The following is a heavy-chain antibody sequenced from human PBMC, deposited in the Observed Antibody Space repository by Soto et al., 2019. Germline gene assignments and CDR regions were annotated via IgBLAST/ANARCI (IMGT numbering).Heavy chain of an antibody. CDR1: GGTFSSYA. CDR2: IIPIFGTA. V-gene: IGHV1-69*06. Sequence: SVKVSCKASGGTFSSYAISWVRQAPGQGLEWMGGIIPIFGTANYAQKFQGRVTITADKSTSTAYMELSSLRSEDTAVYYCAPGIPPTHYFDYWGQGTLVTVSS. J-gene: IGHJ4*02. D-gene: IGHD1-1*01. CDR3: APGIPPTHYFDY.